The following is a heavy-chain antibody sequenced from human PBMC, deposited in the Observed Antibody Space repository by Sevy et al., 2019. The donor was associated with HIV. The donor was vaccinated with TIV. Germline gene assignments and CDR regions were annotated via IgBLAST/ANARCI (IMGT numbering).Heavy chain of an antibody. Sequence: ASVKVSCQASGYTFSNYGVTWVRQAPGQGLEWMGWISGYNGNTKYAQKFQDRVIMTTDTATSTAYMELRSLISDDTAVYYCVRDESFSLTVVDPDYWGQGTLVTVSS. CDR1: GYTFSNYG. CDR2: ISGYNGNT. CDR3: VRDESFSLTVVDPDY. J-gene: IGHJ4*02. D-gene: IGHD3-22*01. V-gene: IGHV1-18*01.